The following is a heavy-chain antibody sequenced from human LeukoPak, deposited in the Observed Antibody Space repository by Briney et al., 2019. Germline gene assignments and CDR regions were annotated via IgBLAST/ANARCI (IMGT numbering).Heavy chain of an antibody. CDR3: ASGYGSGSDDYLDY. J-gene: IGHJ4*02. D-gene: IGHD3-10*01. CDR1: GFTFSRYG. Sequence: GGSLRLSCAASGFTFSRYGMHWVRQAPGKGLEWLAVIWYDGSNKYYADSVKDRFTISRDNSKNTLYLQMNSLRAEDTAVYYCASGYGSGSDDYLDYWGQGALVTVSS. V-gene: IGHV3-33*03. CDR2: IWYDGSNK.